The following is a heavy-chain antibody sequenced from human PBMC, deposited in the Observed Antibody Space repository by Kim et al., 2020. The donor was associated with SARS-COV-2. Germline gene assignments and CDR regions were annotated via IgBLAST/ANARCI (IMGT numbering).Heavy chain of an antibody. CDR2: ISAYNGNT. V-gene: IGHV1-18*01. CDR3: ARVGGDGSGSYYRLSYYGMDV. J-gene: IGHJ6*02. D-gene: IGHD3-10*01. CDR1: GYTFTSYG. Sequence: VKVSCKASGYTFTSYGISWVRQAPGQGLEWMGWISAYNGNTNYAQKLQGRVTMTTDTSTSTAYMELRSLRSDDTAVYYCARVGGDGSGSYYRLSYYGMDVWGPGTTVTVSS.